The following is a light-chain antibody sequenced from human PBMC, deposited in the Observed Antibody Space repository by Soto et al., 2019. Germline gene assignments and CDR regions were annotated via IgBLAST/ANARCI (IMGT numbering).Light chain of an antibody. J-gene: IGKJ1*01. CDR1: QSISTW. CDR2: GAS. CDR3: QQYETFSGT. V-gene: IGKV1-5*01. Sequence: DIQMTQSPSTLSASVGDRVTITCRASQSISTWLAWYQQKPGKAPKLVIYGASTLQRGVPSRFSGSGSGTEFTLTISSLQPEDFATYYCQQYETFSGTFGQGTRVEIK.